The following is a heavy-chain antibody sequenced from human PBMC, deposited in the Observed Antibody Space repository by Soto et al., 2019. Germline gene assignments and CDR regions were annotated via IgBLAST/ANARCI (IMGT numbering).Heavy chain of an antibody. J-gene: IGHJ3*02. Sequence: QVQLQESGPGLVKPSGTLSLTCAVSGGSISSSNWWSWVRQPPGKGLEWIGEIYHSGSTNYNPSLMGGVAISVDKAKSQFSLKLSSVTAADTAVYYCARVVTWVDAFDIWGQGTMVTVSS. CDR3: ARVVTWVDAFDI. V-gene: IGHV4-4*02. CDR1: GGSISSSNW. D-gene: IGHD1-26*01. CDR2: IYHSGST.